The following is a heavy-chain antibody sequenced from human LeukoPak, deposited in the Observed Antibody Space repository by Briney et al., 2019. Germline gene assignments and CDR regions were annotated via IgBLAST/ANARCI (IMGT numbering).Heavy chain of an antibody. CDR2: INPNSGGT. V-gene: IGHV1-2*02. CDR1: GYTFTGYY. D-gene: IGHD2-15*01. Sequence: ASVKVSFKASGYTFTGYYMHWVRQAPGQGLEWMGWINPNSGGTNYAQKFQGRVTMTRDTSISTAYMELSRLRSDDTAVYYCARGRGAENDAFDIWGQGTMVTVSS. J-gene: IGHJ3*02. CDR3: ARGRGAENDAFDI.